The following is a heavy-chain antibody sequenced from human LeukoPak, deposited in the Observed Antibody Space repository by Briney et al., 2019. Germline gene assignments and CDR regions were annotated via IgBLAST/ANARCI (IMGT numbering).Heavy chain of an antibody. Sequence: ASVKVSCKASGYTFTSYFMHWVRQAPGQGLEWMGIINPSGGTTSYSQKFQGRVTMTRDTSTSTAYLDLSRLKSNDTAVYYCARGYSSMFIDNWGQGTLVSVSS. V-gene: IGHV1-46*01. CDR3: ARGYSSMFIDN. J-gene: IGHJ4*02. CDR1: GYTFTSYF. CDR2: INPSGGTT. D-gene: IGHD2-2*01.